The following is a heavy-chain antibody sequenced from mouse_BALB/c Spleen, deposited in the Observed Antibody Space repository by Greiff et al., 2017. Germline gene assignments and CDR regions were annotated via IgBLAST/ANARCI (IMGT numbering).Heavy chain of an antibody. V-gene: IGHV5-17*02. CDR1: GFTFSSFG. Sequence: EVKLMESGGGLVQPGGSRKLSCAASGFTFSSFGMHWVRQAPEKGLEWVAYISSGSSTIYYADTVKGRFTISRDNPKNTLFLQMTSLRSEDTAMYYCAREPIYYGNYYAMDYWGQGTSVTVSS. J-gene: IGHJ4*01. CDR2: ISSGSSTI. D-gene: IGHD2-1*01. CDR3: AREPIYYGNYYAMDY.